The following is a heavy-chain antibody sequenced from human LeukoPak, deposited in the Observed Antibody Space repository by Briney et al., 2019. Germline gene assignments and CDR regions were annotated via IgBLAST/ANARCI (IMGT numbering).Heavy chain of an antibody. D-gene: IGHD2-2*01. CDR1: RFTFSSYA. CDR2: TSVSGGST. CDR3: AKGPGYCNSTSCFPDY. J-gene: IGHJ4*02. V-gene: IGHV3-23*01. Sequence: GGSLRLSCAASRFTFSSYAMSWVRQAPGKGLEWVSATSVSGGSTYYADSVKGRFTISRDNSKNTLYLQMNSLRAEDTAVYYCAKGPGYCNSTSCFPDYWGQGTLVTVSS.